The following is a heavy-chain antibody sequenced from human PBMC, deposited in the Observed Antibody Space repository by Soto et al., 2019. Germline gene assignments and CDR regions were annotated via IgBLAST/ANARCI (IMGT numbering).Heavy chain of an antibody. CDR2: IIPIFGTA. J-gene: IGHJ6*02. Sequence: QVQLVQSGAEVKKPGSSVKVSCKASGSTFSSYAISWVRQAPGQGLEWMGGIIPIFGTANYAQKFQGRVTITADESTSTAYMELSSLRSEDTAVYYCARGYSSPRQNYDYYYYGMDVWGQGTTVTVSS. D-gene: IGHD6-13*01. CDR3: ARGYSSPRQNYDYYYYGMDV. V-gene: IGHV1-69*01. CDR1: GSTFSSYA.